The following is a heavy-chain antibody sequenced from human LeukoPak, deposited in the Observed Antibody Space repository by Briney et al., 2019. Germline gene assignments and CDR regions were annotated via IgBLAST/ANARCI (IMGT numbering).Heavy chain of an antibody. CDR2: ISSSGSTI. Sequence: PGGSLRLSCAASGFMFSSHNMNWVRQAPGKGLEWVSYISSSGSTIYYGDSVEGRFTISRDNAKKSLYLQMNSLRAEDTAVYYCARANGWYLRNYFGYWGQGILVTVSS. V-gene: IGHV3-48*01. CDR1: GFMFSSHN. D-gene: IGHD6-19*01. J-gene: IGHJ4*02. CDR3: ARANGWYLRNYFGY.